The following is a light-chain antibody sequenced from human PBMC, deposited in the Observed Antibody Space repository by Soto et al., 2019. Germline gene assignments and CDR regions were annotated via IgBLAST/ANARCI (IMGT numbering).Light chain of an antibody. V-gene: IGKV1-39*01. CDR2: DGS. J-gene: IGKJ5*01. CDR1: QSIGRF. CDR3: QQSYSPPPIT. Sequence: DIQMTQSPSTLSASVGDRVTITCLASQSIGRFLNWYQQQPAKAPTLLIYDGSSLQSGVPSRFSGSGAGTDFTLTISSLQPDDFSTYYCQQSYSPPPITLGQGTRLEIK.